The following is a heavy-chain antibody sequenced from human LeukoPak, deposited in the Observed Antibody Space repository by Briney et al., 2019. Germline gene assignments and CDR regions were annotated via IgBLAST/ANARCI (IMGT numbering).Heavy chain of an antibody. CDR3: AKDHYDILTGGDWFDP. Sequence: GSLRLSCAASGFTFSSYAMSWVRQAPGKGLEWFSAISGSGGSTYYADSVKGRFTISRDNSKNTLYLQMNSLRAEDTAVYYCAKDHYDILTGGDWFDPWGQGTLVTVSS. V-gene: IGHV3-23*01. CDR1: GFTFSSYA. J-gene: IGHJ5*02. D-gene: IGHD3-9*01. CDR2: ISGSGGST.